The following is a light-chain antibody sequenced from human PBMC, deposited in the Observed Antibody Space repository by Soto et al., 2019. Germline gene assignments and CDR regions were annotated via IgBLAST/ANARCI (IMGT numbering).Light chain of an antibody. Sequence: DIPMTQSPSSLSSSVGDRVTITCRASQGISNYLAGYQQKPGKVPKLLIYAASTLQSGVPSRFSGSGSGTDFTLIISSLQPEDVATYYCQKYNSAPWTFGQGTKVEIK. V-gene: IGKV1-27*01. CDR1: QGISNY. CDR3: QKYNSAPWT. CDR2: AAS. J-gene: IGKJ1*01.